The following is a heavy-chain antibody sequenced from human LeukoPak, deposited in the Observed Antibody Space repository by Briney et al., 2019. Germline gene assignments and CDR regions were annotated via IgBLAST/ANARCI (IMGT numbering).Heavy chain of an antibody. CDR1: GFTFRSFA. Sequence: GGSLRLSCVASGFTFRSFAMSWVRQAPGKGLQWVSTISGSDVSTYYADSVKGRFTISRDNSKNTPYLQMNSLRAEDTAIYYCAKDCGGSCSSQVDYWGQGTLVTVSS. D-gene: IGHD2-15*01. CDR3: AKDCGGSCSSQVDY. J-gene: IGHJ4*02. CDR2: ISGSDVST. V-gene: IGHV3-23*01.